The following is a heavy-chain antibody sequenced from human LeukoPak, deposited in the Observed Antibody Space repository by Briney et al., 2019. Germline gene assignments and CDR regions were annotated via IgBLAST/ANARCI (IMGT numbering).Heavy chain of an antibody. D-gene: IGHD3-3*01. CDR1: GFTFNNYG. J-gene: IGHJ4*02. CDR3: ARDHRPSIYDFWSGYYTPPYYFDY. Sequence: PGGSLRLSCAASGFTFNNYGMHWVRQAPGKGLEWVAVISYDGSNKYYADSVKGRFTISRDNSKNTLYLQMNSLRAEDTAVYYCARDHRPSIYDFWSGYYTPPYYFDYWGQGTLVTVSS. V-gene: IGHV3-30*03. CDR2: ISYDGSNK.